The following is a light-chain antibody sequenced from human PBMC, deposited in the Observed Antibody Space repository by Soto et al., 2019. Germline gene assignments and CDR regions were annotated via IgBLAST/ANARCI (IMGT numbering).Light chain of an antibody. V-gene: IGKV1-5*03. Sequence: DIPMTQSPSTLSASVGDRVTITCRASQSISNWLAWYQQKPGKAPKLLIYEASTLQSGVPSRFSGSGSGTEFTLTISSLQPDDFATYYCQQYKSYWTLGQGTKVEIK. CDR3: QQYKSYWT. CDR1: QSISNW. J-gene: IGKJ1*01. CDR2: EAS.